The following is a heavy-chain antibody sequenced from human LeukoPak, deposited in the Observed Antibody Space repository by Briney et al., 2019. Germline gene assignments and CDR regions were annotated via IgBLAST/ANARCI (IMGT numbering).Heavy chain of an antibody. J-gene: IGHJ4*02. CDR3: AKDLGYSGIVGATTCLDY. CDR2: ISGSGGST. CDR1: GFTFSSYA. D-gene: IGHD1-26*01. Sequence: PGGSLRLSCAASGFTFSSYAMSWVRQAPGKGLEWVSAISGSGGSTYYADSVKGRFTISRDNSKNTLYLQMNSLRAEDTAVYYCAKDLGYSGIVGATTCLDYWGQGTLVTVSS. V-gene: IGHV3-23*01.